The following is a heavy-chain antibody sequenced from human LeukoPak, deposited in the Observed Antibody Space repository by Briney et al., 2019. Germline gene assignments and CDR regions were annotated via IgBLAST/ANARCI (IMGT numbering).Heavy chain of an antibody. CDR3: ARDRGSSSWCWGAGYFDY. D-gene: IGHD6-13*01. CDR1: GFILSDYY. CDR2: ISSSASAI. J-gene: IGHJ4*02. Sequence: MSGGPLRLLCGAWGFILSDYYMMWLRHARGEGLEGGSYISSSASAIYYADSVKGRFTISRDNAKNSLYLQMNSLRAEDTAVYYCARDRGSSSWCWGAGYFDYWGQGTLVTVSS. V-gene: IGHV3-11*04.